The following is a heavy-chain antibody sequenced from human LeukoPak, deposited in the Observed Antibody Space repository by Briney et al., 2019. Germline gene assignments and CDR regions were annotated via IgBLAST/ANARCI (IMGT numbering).Heavy chain of an antibody. J-gene: IGHJ4*02. CDR2: ISWNSGSI. D-gene: IGHD3-22*01. CDR1: GFTFDDYA. Sequence: GGSLRLSCAASGFTFDDYAMHWVRQAPGKGLEWVSGISWNSGSIGYADSVKGRFTISRDNAKNSLYLQMNSLRAEDTALYYCAKDLYYYDSSGYALDYWGQGTLVTVSS. V-gene: IGHV3-9*01. CDR3: AKDLYYYDSSGYALDY.